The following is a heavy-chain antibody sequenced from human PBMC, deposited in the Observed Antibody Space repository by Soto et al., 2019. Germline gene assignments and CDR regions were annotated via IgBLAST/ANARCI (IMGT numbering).Heavy chain of an antibody. J-gene: IGHJ4*02. CDR1: GGSFSGYY. V-gene: IGHV4-34*01. Sequence: KPSETLSLTCAVYGGSFSGYYWNWIRQPPGKGLEWIVEINHSGSTNYNPSLKSRVTISVDTSKNQVSLNLTSVTAADTAVYYCASRTHGDYGGNSEFDYWGQGTLVTVSS. CDR3: ASRTHGDYGGNSEFDY. D-gene: IGHD4-17*01. CDR2: INHSGST.